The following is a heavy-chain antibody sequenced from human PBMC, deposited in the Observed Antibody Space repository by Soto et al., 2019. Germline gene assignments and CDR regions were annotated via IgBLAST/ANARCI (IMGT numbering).Heavy chain of an antibody. V-gene: IGHV4-59*01. CDR1: GGSISSYY. CDR3: VRKVREVYIIAPYYFYGMKF. CDR2: IYYSRST. D-gene: IGHD2-8*01. J-gene: IGHJ6*02. Sequence: PSEPLSLTCTVSGGSISSYYWSWFRQPPGKGREGFGYIYYSRSTNYNPSLKNRVTISLATTKTQFSPKMSAVRGAGTAVYNSVRKVREVYIIAPYYFYGMKFWGQGTTFTVSS.